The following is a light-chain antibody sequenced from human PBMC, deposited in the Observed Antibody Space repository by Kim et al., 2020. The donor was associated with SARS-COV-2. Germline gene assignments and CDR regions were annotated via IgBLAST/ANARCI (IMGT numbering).Light chain of an antibody. CDR1: SSDVGAYDY. Sequence: QSALTQPPSASGSPGQSITISCTGTSSDVGAYDYVTWYQQQPGGVPRLLIHNVSRRPTAVPPRFSGSKAGNTASLTVSGLQPEDEADYYCSSYTGNGNRIFGAGTKITVL. CDR2: NVS. V-gene: IGLV2-8*01. CDR3: SSYTGNGNRI. J-gene: IGLJ1*01.